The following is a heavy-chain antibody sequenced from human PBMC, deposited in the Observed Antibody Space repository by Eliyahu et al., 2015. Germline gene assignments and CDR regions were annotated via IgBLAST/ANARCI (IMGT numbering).Heavy chain of an antibody. CDR1: GFXFXSXA. CDR3: AKSVYMIVVVNYFDY. CDR2: ISGSGGST. J-gene: IGHJ4*02. V-gene: IGHV3-23*04. D-gene: IGHD3-22*01. Sequence: EVQLVESGGGLVQPGGSLRLPCAASGFXFXSXAMSWVRQAPGKGLEWVSAISGSGGSTYYADSVKGRFTISRDNSKNTLYLQMNSLRAEDTAVYYCAKSVYMIVVVNYFDYWGQGTLVTVSS.